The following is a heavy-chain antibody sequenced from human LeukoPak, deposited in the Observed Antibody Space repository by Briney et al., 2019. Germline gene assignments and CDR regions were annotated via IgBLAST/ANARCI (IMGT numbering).Heavy chain of an antibody. D-gene: IGHD3-16*01. CDR2: ISGSGGST. Sequence: GGSLRLSCAASGFTFTSFGMSWVRQAPGKGLEWVSTISGSGGSTYYADSVKGRFTISRDNSKNTLYLQMNSLRAEDTAVYYWARTGWGYPYYFEYWGQGTLVPGPS. CDR3: ARTGWGYPYYFEY. CDR1: GFTFTSFG. J-gene: IGHJ4*02. V-gene: IGHV3-23*01.